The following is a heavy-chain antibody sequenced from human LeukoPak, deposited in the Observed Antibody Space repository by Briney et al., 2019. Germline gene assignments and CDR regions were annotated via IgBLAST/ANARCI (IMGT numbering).Heavy chain of an antibody. CDR3: AREGIRSGSYSEALDY. Sequence: ASAKIFCKASGYTFTGYYMKWVRQAPGQGLEWMGWINPDSGDKNYAQKFQGRITMTRDTSISTAYIELSSLTSDDTAVFYCAREGIRSGSYSEALDYWGQGTLVTVSS. D-gene: IGHD1-26*01. V-gene: IGHV1-2*02. J-gene: IGHJ4*02. CDR2: INPDSGDK. CDR1: GYTFTGYY.